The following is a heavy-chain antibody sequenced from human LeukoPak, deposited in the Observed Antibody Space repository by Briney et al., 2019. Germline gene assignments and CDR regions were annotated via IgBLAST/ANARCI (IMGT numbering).Heavy chain of an antibody. V-gene: IGHV3-66*01. CDR3: TRGYYDSSGIDY. J-gene: IGHJ4*02. D-gene: IGHD3-22*01. CDR1: GFTVSSNY. Sequence: GGSLRLSCAASGFTVSSNYMSWVRQAPGKGLEWVSVIYSGGSTYYADSVKGRFTISGDNSKNTLYLQMNSLRAEDTAVYYCTRGYYDSSGIDYWGQGTLVTVSS. CDR2: IYSGGST.